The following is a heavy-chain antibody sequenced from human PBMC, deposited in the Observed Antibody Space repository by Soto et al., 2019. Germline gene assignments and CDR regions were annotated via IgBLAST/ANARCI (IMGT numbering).Heavy chain of an antibody. CDR3: AIEYCSSTICYRDY. CDR1: GGTFSSYT. J-gene: IGHJ4*02. CDR2: IIPILGIA. Sequence: QVQLVQSGAEVKKPGSSVTVSCKASGGTFSSYTISWVRQAPGQGLEWMGRIIPILGIANYAQKFQGRVTITADKSTSTAYMELSSLTSEDTAVYYCAIEYCSSTICYRDYWGQGTLVTVSS. D-gene: IGHD2-2*02. V-gene: IGHV1-69*02.